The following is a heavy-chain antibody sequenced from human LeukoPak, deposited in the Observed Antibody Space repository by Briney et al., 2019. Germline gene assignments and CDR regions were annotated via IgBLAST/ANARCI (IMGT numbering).Heavy chain of an antibody. CDR1: GFTFSSYG. CDR3: AKDLYYYDSSGLYFDY. Sequence: GGSLRLSCAASGFTFSSYGMHWVRQAPCKGLEWVAFIRYDGSNKYYADSVKGRFTISRDNSKNTLYLQMNSLRAEDTAVYYCAKDLYYYDSSGLYFDYWGQGTLVTVSS. CDR2: IRYDGSNK. D-gene: IGHD3-22*01. J-gene: IGHJ4*02. V-gene: IGHV3-30*02.